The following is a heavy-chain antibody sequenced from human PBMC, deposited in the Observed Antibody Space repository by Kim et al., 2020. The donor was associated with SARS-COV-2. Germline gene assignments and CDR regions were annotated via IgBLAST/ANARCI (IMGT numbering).Heavy chain of an antibody. V-gene: IGHV1-69*13. Sequence: SVKVSCKASGGTFSTYTISWVRQAPGQGLEWMGGVIPVFAKTNYVQKFQGRVTITADESTSTAYMELSSLRSEDTAVYYCARDGPLGALEYWGQGTLVTVSS. CDR1: GGTFSTYT. CDR3: ARDGPLGALEY. D-gene: IGHD3-16*01. J-gene: IGHJ4*02. CDR2: VIPVFAKT.